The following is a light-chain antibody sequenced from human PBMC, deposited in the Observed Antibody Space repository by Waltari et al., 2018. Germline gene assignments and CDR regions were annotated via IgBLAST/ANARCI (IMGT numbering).Light chain of an antibody. Sequence: QSALTHPRSVSGSPGQSVTIPCTGTSSAVGGYNHVSWYQQHPGKAPQLMIYDVSKRPSGVPDRFSGSKSGNTASLTISGLQAEDEADYYCCSYAGSYTFVVFGGGTKLTVL. CDR1: SSAVGGYNH. V-gene: IGLV2-11*01. J-gene: IGLJ2*01. CDR2: DVS. CDR3: CSYAGSYTFVV.